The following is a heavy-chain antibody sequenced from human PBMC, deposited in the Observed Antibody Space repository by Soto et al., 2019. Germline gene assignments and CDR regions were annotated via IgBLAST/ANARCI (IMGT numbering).Heavy chain of an antibody. D-gene: IGHD2-15*01. J-gene: IGHJ4*02. CDR1: GFTFSSYA. Sequence: PGGSLRLSCAASGFTFSSYAMTWVRQAPGKGLEWVSDVTGSGSNTYYADSVKGRFTISRDNSKNMLYLQMNSLRAEDTAVYYCAKLDLVVVATEYWGQGTLVTVSS. CDR2: VTGSGSNT. CDR3: AKLDLVVVATEY. V-gene: IGHV3-23*01.